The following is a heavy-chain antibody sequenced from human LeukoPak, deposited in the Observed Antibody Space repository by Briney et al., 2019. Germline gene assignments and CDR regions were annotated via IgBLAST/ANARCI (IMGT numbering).Heavy chain of an antibody. CDR1: GYTFTSYG. Sequence: ASVKVSCKASGYTFTSYGISWVRQAPGQGLEWMGWISAYNGNTNYAQKLQGRVTMTTDTSTSTAYMELRSLRSDDTAVYYCAISPGYYYDSSGYYRTQIEYFQHWGQGTLVTVSS. V-gene: IGHV1-18*01. CDR2: ISAYNGNT. J-gene: IGHJ1*01. D-gene: IGHD3-22*01. CDR3: AISPGYYYDSSGYYRTQIEYFQH.